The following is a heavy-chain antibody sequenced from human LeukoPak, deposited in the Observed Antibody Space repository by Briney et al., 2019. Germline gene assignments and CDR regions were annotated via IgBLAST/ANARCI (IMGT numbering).Heavy chain of an antibody. CDR3: ARDSYYDSSGYSQSFDY. V-gene: IGHV1-69*05. D-gene: IGHD3-22*01. Sequence: ASVKVSCKASGGTFSSYAISWVRQAPGQGLEWMGGIIPIFGTANYAQKLQGRVTMTTDTSTSTAYMELRSLRSDDTAVYYCARDSYYDSSGYSQSFDYWGQGTLVTVSS. CDR1: GGTFSSYA. CDR2: IIPIFGTA. J-gene: IGHJ4*02.